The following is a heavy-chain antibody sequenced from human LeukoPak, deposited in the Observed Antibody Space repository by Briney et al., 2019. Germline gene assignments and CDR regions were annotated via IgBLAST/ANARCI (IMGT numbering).Heavy chain of an antibody. CDR2: INPNSGGT. J-gene: IGHJ5*02. Sequence: ASVKVSCKASGYTFTGYYMHWVRQAPGQGLEWMGWINPNSGGTNYAQKFQGWVTMTRDTSISTAYMELSRLRSDDTAVYYCARVDYGSGSDNWFDPWGQGTLVTVSS. CDR3: ARVDYGSGSDNWFDP. V-gene: IGHV1-2*04. D-gene: IGHD3-10*01. CDR1: GYTFTGYY.